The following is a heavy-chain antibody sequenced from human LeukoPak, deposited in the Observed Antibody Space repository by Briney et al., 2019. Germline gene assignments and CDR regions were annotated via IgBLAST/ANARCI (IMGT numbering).Heavy chain of an antibody. J-gene: IGHJ4*02. CDR2: IKQDGSEK. Sequence: GGSLRLSCAASGVTFSTSWMSWVRLAPGRGLEWVANIKQDGSEKNYVDSVKGRFTISRDNAKDLLYLQMNSLRVEDTAMYYCAWYSRSSEAYWGQGTLVTVSS. V-gene: IGHV3-7*01. CDR1: GVTFSTSW. CDR3: AWYSRSSEAY. D-gene: IGHD6-6*01.